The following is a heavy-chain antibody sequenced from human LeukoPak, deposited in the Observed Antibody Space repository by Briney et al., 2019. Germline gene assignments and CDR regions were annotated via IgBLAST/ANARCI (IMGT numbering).Heavy chain of an antibody. Sequence: PSETLSLTCTVSGGSISSYYWTWIRQPPGKGLEWIGYIYYSGTTYYNPSLKSRVTISVDTSKNQFSLKLSSVTAADTAVYYCTRGGEMATVDYWGQGTLVTVSS. CDR1: GGSISSYY. V-gene: IGHV4-59*01. CDR3: TRGGEMATVDY. CDR2: IYYSGTT. J-gene: IGHJ4*02. D-gene: IGHD5-24*01.